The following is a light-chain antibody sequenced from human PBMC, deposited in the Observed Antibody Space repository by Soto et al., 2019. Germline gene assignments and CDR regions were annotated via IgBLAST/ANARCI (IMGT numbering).Light chain of an antibody. Sequence: IVLTQSPVSLSLSPGERATLSCRASDGVGRSLAWFQQRPGQAPRLLIYGASTRATGTPARFSGSGSGTEFTLTISSLQSEDFAVYYCQQYIRWPLTFGGGTKVDIK. CDR1: DGVGRS. CDR2: GAS. CDR3: QQYIRWPLT. J-gene: IGKJ4*01. V-gene: IGKV3-15*01.